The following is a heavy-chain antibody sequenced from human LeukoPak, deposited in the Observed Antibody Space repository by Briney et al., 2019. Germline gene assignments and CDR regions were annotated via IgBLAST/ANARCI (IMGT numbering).Heavy chain of an antibody. V-gene: IGHV4-31*03. J-gene: IGHJ5*02. D-gene: IGHD2-2*01. Sequence: PSETLSLTCTVSGGSISSGGYYWSWIRQHPGKGLEWIGYIYYSGSTYYNPSLKSRVTISVDMSKNQFSLRLSSVTAADTAVYYCARLQYCSGTSCYWFDPWGQGTLVTVSS. CDR2: IYYSGST. CDR3: ARLQYCSGTSCYWFDP. CDR1: GGSISSGGYY.